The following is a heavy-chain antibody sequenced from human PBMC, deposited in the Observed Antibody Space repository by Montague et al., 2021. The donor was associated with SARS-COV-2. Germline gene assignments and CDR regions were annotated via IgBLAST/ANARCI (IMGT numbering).Heavy chain of an antibody. V-gene: IGHV5-51*01. CDR1: GYSFTNYW. J-gene: IGHJ4*02. CDR2: IYPDDSDT. Sequence: QSGAEVKKPGESLKISCKGSGYSFTNYWIAWVRQMPGKGLEWMGIIYPDDSDTRYSPSFQGQVTISADKSITTAYLQWSSLKASDTAMYYCARRYYDNTGSAYWGREPLVPLSS. CDR3: ARRYYDNTGSAY. D-gene: IGHD3-22*01.